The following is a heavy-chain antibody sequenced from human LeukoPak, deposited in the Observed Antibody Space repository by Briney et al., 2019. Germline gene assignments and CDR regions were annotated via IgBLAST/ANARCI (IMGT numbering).Heavy chain of an antibody. CDR3: ARQNRYYYDSSGYDN. CDR2: INHSGSS. V-gene: IGHV4-34*01. D-gene: IGHD3-22*01. Sequence: SETLSLTCGVYGGSFSGYFWSWIRQPPEKGLEWIGEINHSGSSSYNPSLKSRVTISVDTSKKQFSLKLSSVTAADTAVYYCARQNRYYYDSSGYDNWGQGTLVTVSS. J-gene: IGHJ4*02. CDR1: GGSFSGYF.